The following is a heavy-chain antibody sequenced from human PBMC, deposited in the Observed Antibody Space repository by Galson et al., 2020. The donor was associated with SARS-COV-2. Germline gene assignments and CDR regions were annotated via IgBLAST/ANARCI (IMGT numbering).Heavy chain of an antibody. J-gene: IGHJ4*02. CDR2: INPSGDIT. CDR1: GYTFISFY. V-gene: IGHV1-46*01. Sequence: KVSCTASGYTFISFYIHWVRQAPGPGLEWMGVINPSGDITSYAQKFRGRVTVTRDMSTQTVYMELSSLTSEDTAVYYCAREWGDINSSVFDYWGQGSLVVVSS. D-gene: IGHD2-21*01. CDR3: AREWGDINSSVFDY.